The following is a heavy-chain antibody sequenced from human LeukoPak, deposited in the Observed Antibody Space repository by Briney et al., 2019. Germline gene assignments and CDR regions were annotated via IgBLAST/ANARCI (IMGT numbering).Heavy chain of an antibody. CDR3: TTRLHYYDTRGYKSSVDY. CDR2: IKSKTDGGTT. Sequence: KPGGSLRLSCAASGFTFSHAWMTWVRQAPGKGLEWVGHIKSKTDGGTTDYAAPVKGTFTISRDDSKNMLYLEMNSLKTEDTAVYYCTTRLHYYDTRGYKSSVDYWGQGTLVTVSS. CDR1: GFTFSHAW. D-gene: IGHD3-22*01. J-gene: IGHJ4*02. V-gene: IGHV3-15*01.